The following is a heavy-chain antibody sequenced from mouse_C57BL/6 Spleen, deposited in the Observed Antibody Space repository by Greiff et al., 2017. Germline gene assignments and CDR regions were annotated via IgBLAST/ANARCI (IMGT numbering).Heavy chain of an antibody. Sequence: QVQLQQPGAELVKPGASVKLSCKASGSTFTSYWMQWVKQRPGQGLEWIGEIDPSDSYTNYNQKLKGKATVTIDTSSSTAYIQLSSLTSEDSAVYYCARPYGSSSRAMDYWGQGTSVTVSS. D-gene: IGHD1-1*01. CDR2: IDPSDSYT. CDR1: GSTFTSYW. CDR3: ARPYGSSSRAMDY. J-gene: IGHJ4*01. V-gene: IGHV1-50*01.